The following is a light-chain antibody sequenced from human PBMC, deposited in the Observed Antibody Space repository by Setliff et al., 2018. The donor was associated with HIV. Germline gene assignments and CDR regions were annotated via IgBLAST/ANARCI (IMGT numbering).Light chain of an antibody. CDR2: IDH. CDR3: QVWDSSSDHYV. V-gene: IGLV3-21*04. J-gene: IGLJ1*01. CDR1: NIGIKS. Sequence: SYELTQRPSVSVAPGKTARITCGGDNIGIKSVHWYQQKPGQAPVVVMYIDHDRPSWIPERFSGSNSGNTATLTISRVEVGDEADYYCQVWDSSSDHYVFGSGTKVTVL.